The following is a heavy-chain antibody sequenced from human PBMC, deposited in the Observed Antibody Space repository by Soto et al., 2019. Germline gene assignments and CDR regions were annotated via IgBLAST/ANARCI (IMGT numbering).Heavy chain of an antibody. V-gene: IGHV4-59*01. CDR3: ARVLGGYRSCWHKCFEP. J-gene: IGHJ5*02. Sequence: ETLSLTCTVSGGSIRSYYWSWIRQPPGKGLEWIGYIYYIGSTNYNPSLKIRVTISVDTSKNQFSLKLSSVTAADTAVYYCARVLGGYRSCWHKCFEPCGQASLIIVST. CDR1: GGSIRSYY. CDR2: IYYIGST. D-gene: IGHD6-13*01.